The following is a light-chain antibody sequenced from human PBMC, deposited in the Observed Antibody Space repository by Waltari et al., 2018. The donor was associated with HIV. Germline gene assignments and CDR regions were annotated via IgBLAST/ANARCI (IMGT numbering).Light chain of an antibody. CDR3: QQYETSPLT. V-gene: IGKV3-20*01. CDR1: RTISNKN. Sequence: EIVLTQSPGTLSLSPGERATLSCSASRTISNKNLAWYQQKPGQPPRLLIFDASARATGVPERFSGSGSGTDFTLTINNLKPEDVGVFYCQQYETSPLTFGGGTKVDVK. J-gene: IGKJ4*01. CDR2: DAS.